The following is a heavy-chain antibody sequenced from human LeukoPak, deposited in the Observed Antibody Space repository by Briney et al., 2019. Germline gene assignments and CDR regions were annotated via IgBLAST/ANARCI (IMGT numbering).Heavy chain of an antibody. D-gene: IGHD3-16*01. J-gene: IGHJ4*02. CDR2: IYYSGST. Sequence: PSETLSLTCTVSGGSISSYYWSWIRQPPGKGLEWIGYIYYSGSTNYNPPLKSRVTISVDTSKNQFSLKLSSVTAADTAVYYCARARGGYWGQGTLVTVSS. V-gene: IGHV4-59*01. CDR1: GGSISSYY. CDR3: ARARGGY.